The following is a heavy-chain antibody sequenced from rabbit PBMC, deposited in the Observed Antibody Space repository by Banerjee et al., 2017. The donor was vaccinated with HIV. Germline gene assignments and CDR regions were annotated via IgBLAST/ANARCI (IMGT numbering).Heavy chain of an antibody. J-gene: IGHJ4*01. Sequence: QSLEESGGDLVKPGASLTLTCTASGFSFSSSYYMCWVRQAPGKGLEWIACIDAGSSGSTYYASWAKGRFTISKTSSTTVTLQMTSLTAADTTTYFCARDLGGSGDLWGPGTLVTVS. CDR3: ARDLGGSGDL. CDR2: IDAGSSGST. V-gene: IGHV1S40*01. CDR1: GFSFSSSYY. D-gene: IGHD1-1*01.